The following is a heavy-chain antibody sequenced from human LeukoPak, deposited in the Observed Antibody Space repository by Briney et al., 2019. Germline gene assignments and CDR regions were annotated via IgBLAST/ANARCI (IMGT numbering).Heavy chain of an antibody. CDR3: AREDASAFDI. CDR1: GYTFTGYY. Sequence: ASVKVSCKASGYTFTGYYMHWVRQVPGQGLEWMGWINPSSGGTKFAQKFQGRVTMTRDTSISTAYMELSRPRSDDTAVYYCAREDASAFDIWGQGTMVTVSS. J-gene: IGHJ3*02. CDR2: INPSSGGT. V-gene: IGHV1-2*02.